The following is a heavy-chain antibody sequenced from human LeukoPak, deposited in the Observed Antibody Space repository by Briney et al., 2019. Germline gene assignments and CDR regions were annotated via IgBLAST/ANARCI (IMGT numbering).Heavy chain of an antibody. CDR1: GFTFSNYA. CDR2: ISSDGGST. J-gene: IGHJ4*02. CDR3: VRSVPGGPYYFDY. V-gene: IGHV3-64D*09. D-gene: IGHD2-8*02. Sequence: GGSLRLPCSASGFTFSNYAMHWVRQAPGKGLEYVSAISSDGGSTYYADSLKGRFIISRDNSKNLLYLQVSSLRTEDTAVYYCVRSVPGGPYYFDYWGQGTLVTVSS.